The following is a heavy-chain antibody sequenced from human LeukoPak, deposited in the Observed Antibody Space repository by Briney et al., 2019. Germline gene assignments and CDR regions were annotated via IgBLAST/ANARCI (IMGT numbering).Heavy chain of an antibody. D-gene: IGHD3-9*01. CDR1: GYTFTSYY. CDR2: INPSGGST. J-gene: IGHJ6*02. CDR3: ARAPGWYYDILTGYSSSTRRDYYYYGMDV. Sequence: ASVTVSCKASGYTFTSYYMHWVRQAPGQGLEWMGIINPSGGSTSYAQKFQGRVTMTRDTSTSTVYMELSSLRSEDTAVYYCARAPGWYYDILTGYSSSTRRDYYYYGMDVWGQGTTVTVSS. V-gene: IGHV1-46*01.